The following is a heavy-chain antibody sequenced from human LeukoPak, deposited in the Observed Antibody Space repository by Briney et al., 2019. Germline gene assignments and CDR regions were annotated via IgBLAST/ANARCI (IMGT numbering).Heavy chain of an antibody. CDR2: IIPIFGTA. D-gene: IGHD6-13*01. V-gene: IGHV1-69*13. CDR3: ARGAGIAAAGDFDY. CDR1: GGTSSSYA. J-gene: IGHJ4*02. Sequence: SVKVSCKASGGTSSSYAISWVRQAPGQGLEWMGGIIPIFGTANYAQKFQGRVTITADESTSTAYMELSSLRSEDTAVYYCARGAGIAAAGDFDYWGQGTLVTVSS.